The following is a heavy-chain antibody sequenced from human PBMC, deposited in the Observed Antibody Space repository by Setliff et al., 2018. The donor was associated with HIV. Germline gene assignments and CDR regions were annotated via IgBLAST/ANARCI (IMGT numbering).Heavy chain of an antibody. CDR1: GCTLSSYA. D-gene: IGHD1-26*01. CDR2: IIPIHDVT. Sequence: SVKVSCKASGCTLSSYAVSWVRQAPGQGLEWMGGIIPIHDVTTSAQKFQGRLTITADKSTSTAYMELSSLRSEDTAVYYCARAADSYATTHYHFTYYYYMDVWGKGTTVTVSS. CDR3: ARAADSYATTHYHFTYYYYMDV. J-gene: IGHJ6*03. V-gene: IGHV1-69*10.